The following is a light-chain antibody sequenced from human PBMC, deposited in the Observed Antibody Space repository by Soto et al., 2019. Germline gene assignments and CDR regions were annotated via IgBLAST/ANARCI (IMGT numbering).Light chain of an antibody. CDR3: MQATRFPFT. CDR1: QSLVHTDGKTY. V-gene: IGKV2-24*01. CDR2: KIS. J-gene: IGKJ4*01. Sequence: DIVLTQTPLSSPVTLGQPASISCTSSQSLVHTDGKTYLSWLQQRPGQPPRLLIYKISDRLSGVPDRLTGSGAGTDFTLKISRVEAEDVGTYYCMQATRFPFTFGGRTKVEIK.